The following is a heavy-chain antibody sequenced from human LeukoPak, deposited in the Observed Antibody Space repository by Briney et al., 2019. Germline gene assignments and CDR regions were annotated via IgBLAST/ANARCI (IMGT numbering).Heavy chain of an antibody. J-gene: IGHJ4*02. CDR3: AKTGYSGSAYGTWYFDY. CDR2: IRYDGSNE. CDR1: GFTFSSNG. Sequence: GGSLRLSCAASGFTFSSNGLHWVRQAPGKGLEWVAFIRYDGSNEYYADSVKGRFTISRDNSKNTLYLQMNSLRTEDTAVYYCAKTGYSGSAYGTWYFDYWGQGTLVTVSS. D-gene: IGHD5-12*01. V-gene: IGHV3-30*02.